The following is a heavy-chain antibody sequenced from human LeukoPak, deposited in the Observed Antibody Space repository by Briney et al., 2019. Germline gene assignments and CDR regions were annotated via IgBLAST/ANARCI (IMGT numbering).Heavy chain of an antibody. CDR2: ISGSGGST. CDR1: GFTFSSYA. D-gene: IGHD6-13*01. V-gene: IGHV3-23*01. J-gene: IGHJ4*02. CDR3: AKDRSSAQQLVDY. Sequence: GGSLRLSCAASGFTFSSYAMSWVRQAPGKGLEWVSAISGSGGSTYYADSVKGRFTISRDNPKNTLYLQMNSLRADDTAVYYCAKDRSSAQQLVDYWGQGTLVTVSS.